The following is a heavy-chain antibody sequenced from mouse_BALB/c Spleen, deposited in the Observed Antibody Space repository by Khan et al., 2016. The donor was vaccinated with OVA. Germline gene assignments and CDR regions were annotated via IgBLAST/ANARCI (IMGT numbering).Heavy chain of an antibody. V-gene: IGHV5-9-3*01. J-gene: IGHJ3*01. Sequence: EVELVESGGGLVKPGGSLKLSCAVSGFTFSNYAMSWVRQTPEKRLEWVATISSGGSYTYYPDSVQGRFTISRDNAKNTLYLQMSRLRSEDTAIYNCARELFTTVVATPFAYWGQGTLVTVSA. CDR3: ARELFTTVVATPFAY. D-gene: IGHD1-1*01. CDR2: ISSGGSYT. CDR1: GFTFSNYA.